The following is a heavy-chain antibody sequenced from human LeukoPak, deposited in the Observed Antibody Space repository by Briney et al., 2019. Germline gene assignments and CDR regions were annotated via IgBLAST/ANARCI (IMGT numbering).Heavy chain of an antibody. Sequence: GASLQISCKGSGSSFTSYWIAWVRQLPGKGLEWMGIIYPGDSDTRYSPSFQGQVTVSADKSISTAYLQWSSLKASDTAMYYCARSGGSWSYLDYWGQGTLVTVSS. J-gene: IGHJ4*02. CDR2: IYPGDSDT. CDR1: GSSFTSYW. CDR3: ARSGGSWSYLDY. V-gene: IGHV5-51*01. D-gene: IGHD3-10*01.